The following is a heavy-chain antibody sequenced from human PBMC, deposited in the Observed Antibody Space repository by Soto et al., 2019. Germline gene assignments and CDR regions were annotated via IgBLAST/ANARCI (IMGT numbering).Heavy chain of an antibody. D-gene: IGHD6-19*01. CDR3: AKGDSRWPLWYVEQ. J-gene: IGHJ1*01. V-gene: IGHV3-23*01. Sequence: LRLSFTASVITFDSYAMGWVRQAPGNGLEWVSAISISGASTSFGDFVEGRFTISRDNSENTVYLQMSSLRVEDTAVYYCAKGDSRWPLWYVEQWGPG. CDR1: VITFDSYA. CDR2: ISISGAST.